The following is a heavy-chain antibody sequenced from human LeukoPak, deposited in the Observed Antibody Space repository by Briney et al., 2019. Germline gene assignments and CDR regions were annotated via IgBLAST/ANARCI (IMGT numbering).Heavy chain of an antibody. CDR3: ARQKPYNSGYVDY. V-gene: IGHV4-30-2*01. Sequence: SETLSLTCAVSGGSISSGGYSWSWIRQPPGKGLEWIGYIYHSGSTYYNPSLRSRVTMSVDTSKNQFSLKLTSVTAADTAVYYCARQKPYNSGYVDYWGQGTLVTVSS. D-gene: IGHD5-12*01. J-gene: IGHJ4*02. CDR2: IYHSGST. CDR1: GGSISSGGYS.